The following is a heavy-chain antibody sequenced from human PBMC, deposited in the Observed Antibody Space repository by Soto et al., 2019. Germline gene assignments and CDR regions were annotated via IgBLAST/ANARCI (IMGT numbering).Heavy chain of an antibody. Sequence: QVQLVQSGDEVRKPGSSVKVSCKASGYIFVNYGIAWVRQAPGQGLEWMGWINPYSGNTHYASKVQGRLIMNTDTSTSTAYMDLGSLTSDDTAVYCGAMVDNYVTPTPQDVWGQGITVTVSS. CDR3: AMVDNYVTPTPQDV. D-gene: IGHD3-16*01. CDR1: GYIFVNYG. V-gene: IGHV1-18*01. CDR2: INPYSGNT. J-gene: IGHJ6*02.